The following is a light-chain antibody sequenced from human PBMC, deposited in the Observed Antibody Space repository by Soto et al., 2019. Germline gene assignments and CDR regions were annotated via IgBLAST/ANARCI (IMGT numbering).Light chain of an antibody. J-gene: IGLJ2*01. CDR2: EVS. Sequence: QSALTQPASVSGSPGQSITISCTGTSSDVGGYNYVSWYQQHPGKAPNLMIYEVSNRPSGVSNRLSGSKSGNTASLTSSGLQAEDEADYYCSSYTSSSTVVFGGGTKLTVL. CDR1: SSDVGGYNY. V-gene: IGLV2-14*01. CDR3: SSYTSSSTVV.